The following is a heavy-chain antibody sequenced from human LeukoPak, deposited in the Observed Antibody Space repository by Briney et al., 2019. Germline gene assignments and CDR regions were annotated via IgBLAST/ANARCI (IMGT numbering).Heavy chain of an antibody. CDR2: ISSSSSYI. J-gene: IGHJ4*02. D-gene: IGHD2-2*01. Sequence: GGSLRLSCAASGFTFSSYTMNWVRQAPGKGLEWVSPISSSSSYIYYADSVKGRFTISRDNAKNSLYLQMNSLRAEDTAVYYCASAWGGYCSSTSCYPFDCRGQGNLVTVSS. CDR1: GFTFSSYT. V-gene: IGHV3-21*01. CDR3: ASAWGGYCSSTSCYPFDC.